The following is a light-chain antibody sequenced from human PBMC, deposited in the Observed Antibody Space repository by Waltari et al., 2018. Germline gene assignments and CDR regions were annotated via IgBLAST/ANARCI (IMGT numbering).Light chain of an antibody. V-gene: IGLV2-8*01. J-gene: IGLJ2*01. CDR3: NSFAGRDTWV. Sequence: QSALTQPPSASGSPGQSVTISCTGTSSDIGSYNYVSWYQQHPGKAPKLIIYEVIKRPSGCPDGVSGSKYGNTASLTVSGLQAEDEADYYCNSFAGRDTWVFGGGTKVTVL. CDR2: EVI. CDR1: SSDIGSYNY.